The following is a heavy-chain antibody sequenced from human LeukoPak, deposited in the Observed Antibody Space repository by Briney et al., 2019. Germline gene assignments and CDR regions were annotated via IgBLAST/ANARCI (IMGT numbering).Heavy chain of an antibody. J-gene: IGHJ4*02. CDR1: GYTFISYY. D-gene: IGHD2-15*01. CDR3: ARHRCSGGSCYGSLAY. CDR2: VNPTGANT. Sequence: ASVKVPCKASGYTFISYYIHWVRQAPGQGLEWMGIVNPTGANTKTAPKFQGRLTMTTDMSTSTVHMELSSLTSEDTAVYYCARHRCSGGSCYGSLAYWGQGTLVTVSS. V-gene: IGHV1-46*01.